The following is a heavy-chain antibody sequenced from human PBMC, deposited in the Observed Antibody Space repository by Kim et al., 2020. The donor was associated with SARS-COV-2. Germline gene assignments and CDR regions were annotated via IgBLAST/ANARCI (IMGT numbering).Heavy chain of an antibody. J-gene: IGHJ6*02. CDR3: ASTPLYSSSWTRRSYYYGMDV. D-gene: IGHD6-13*01. Sequence: GGSLRLSCAASGFTFSSYSMNWVRQAPGKGLEWVSYISSSSSTIYYADSVKGRFTISRDNAKNSLYLQMNSLRDEDTAVYYCASTPLYSSSWTRRSYYYGMDVWGQGTTVTVSS. V-gene: IGHV3-48*02. CDR2: ISSSSSTI. CDR1: GFTFSSYS.